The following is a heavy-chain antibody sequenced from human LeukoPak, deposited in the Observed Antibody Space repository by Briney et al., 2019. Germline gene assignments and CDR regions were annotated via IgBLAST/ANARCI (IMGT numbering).Heavy chain of an antibody. CDR2: IYYSGST. V-gene: IGHV4-39*07. D-gene: IGHD1-26*01. CDR3: ARPGPWESTNVRFDY. Sequence: SETLSLTCTVSGGSISSSSYYWGWIRQPPGKGLEWIGSIYYSGSTYYNPSLKSRVTISVDTSKNRFSLKLSSVTAADTAVYYCARPGPWESTNVRFDYWGQGPRSPSPQ. CDR1: GGSISSSSYY. J-gene: IGHJ4*02.